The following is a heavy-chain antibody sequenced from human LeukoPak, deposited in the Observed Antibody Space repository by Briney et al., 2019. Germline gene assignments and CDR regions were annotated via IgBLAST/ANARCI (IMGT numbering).Heavy chain of an antibody. CDR2: IYYSGST. CDR3: ARDLSRGLDY. CDR1: GGSISSYY. D-gene: IGHD2-2*01. J-gene: IGHJ4*02. V-gene: IGHV4-59*01. Sequence: PSETLSLTCTVSGGSISSYYWSRIRQPPGKGLEWIGYIYYSGSTNYNPSLKSRVTISVDTSKNQFSLKLSSVTAADTAVYYCARDLSRGLDYWGQGTLVTVSS.